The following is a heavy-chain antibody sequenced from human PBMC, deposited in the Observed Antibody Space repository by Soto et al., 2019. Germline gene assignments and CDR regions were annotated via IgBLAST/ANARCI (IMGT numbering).Heavy chain of an antibody. V-gene: IGHV4-34*01. CDR2: INHSGST. CDR3: ARGRIQLWLGVFDY. J-gene: IGHJ4*03. Sequence: PSETLSLTCAASGGSFSGYYWSWIRQPPGKGLEWIGEINHSGSTNYNPSLKSRVTISVDTSKNQFSLKLSSVTAADTAVYYCARGRIQLWLGVFDYWGQGTTVTVSS. D-gene: IGHD5-18*01. CDR1: GGSFSGYY.